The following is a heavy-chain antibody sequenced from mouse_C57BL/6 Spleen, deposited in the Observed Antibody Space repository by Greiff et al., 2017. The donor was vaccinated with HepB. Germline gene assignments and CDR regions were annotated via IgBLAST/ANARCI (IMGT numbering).Heavy chain of an antibody. CDR1: GYTFTSYW. Sequence: QVQLQQPGAELVKPGASVKLSCKASGYTFTSYWMQWVKQRPGQGLEWIGEIDPSDSYTNYNQKFKGKATLTVDTSSSTAYMQLSSLTSEDSAVYYCASGGGFTTVVAWGQGTTLTVSS. CDR3: ASGGGFTTVVA. V-gene: IGHV1-50*01. J-gene: IGHJ2*01. CDR2: IDPSDSYT. D-gene: IGHD1-1*01.